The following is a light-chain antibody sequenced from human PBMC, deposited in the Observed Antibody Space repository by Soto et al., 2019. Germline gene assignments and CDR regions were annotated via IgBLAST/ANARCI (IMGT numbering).Light chain of an antibody. J-gene: IGLJ1*01. CDR2: EVS. CDR3: SSYTSSSTYV. Sequence: QSVLTQPASVSEPPGQSITISCTGTSRDVGGYNYVSWYQQHPGEVPRLVIYEVSNRPSGVSSRFSGSKSGNTASLTISGLLAEDEADYYCSSYTSSSTYVFGTGTKVTVL. CDR1: SRDVGGYNY. V-gene: IGLV2-14*01.